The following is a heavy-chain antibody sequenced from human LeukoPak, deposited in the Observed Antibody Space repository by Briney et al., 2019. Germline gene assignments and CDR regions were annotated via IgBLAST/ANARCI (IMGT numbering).Heavy chain of an antibody. Sequence: SETLSLTCTVSGGSICSYYWSWIRQSPVKGLEWIGYIYYSGSTNYNPSLKSRVTISVDTSKNQFSLKLSSVTAADTAVYYCARHEGSGWYYFDYWGRGTLVTVSS. V-gene: IGHV4-59*08. D-gene: IGHD6-19*01. CDR1: GGSICSYY. CDR3: ARHEGSGWYYFDY. J-gene: IGHJ4*02. CDR2: IYYSGST.